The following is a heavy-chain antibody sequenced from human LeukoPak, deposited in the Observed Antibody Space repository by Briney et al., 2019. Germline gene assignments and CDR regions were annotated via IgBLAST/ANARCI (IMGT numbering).Heavy chain of an antibody. D-gene: IGHD3-22*01. V-gene: IGHV4-59*01. CDR1: GGSISSYY. Sequence: PSETLSLTCTVSGGSISSYYWSWIRQPPGKGLEWIGYIYYSGSTNYNPSLKSRVTISVDTSKNQISLKLSSVTAADTAVYYCARDVRVGAYDSSGFVIWGQGTMVTVSS. CDR3: ARDVRVGAYDSSGFVI. J-gene: IGHJ3*01. CDR2: IYYSGST.